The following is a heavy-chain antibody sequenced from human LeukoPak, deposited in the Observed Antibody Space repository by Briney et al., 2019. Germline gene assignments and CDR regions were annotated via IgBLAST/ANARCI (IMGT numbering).Heavy chain of an antibody. CDR2: INHSGST. Sequence: SETLSLTCAVYGGSFSGYYWSWIRQPPGKGLEWIGEINHSGSTNYNPSLKSRVTISVDTSKNQFSLKLSSVTAEDTAVYYCARDQSRIAVAGPSVDAFDIWGQGTMVTVSS. CDR1: GGSFSGYY. CDR3: ARDQSRIAVAGPSVDAFDI. J-gene: IGHJ3*02. V-gene: IGHV4-34*01. D-gene: IGHD6-19*01.